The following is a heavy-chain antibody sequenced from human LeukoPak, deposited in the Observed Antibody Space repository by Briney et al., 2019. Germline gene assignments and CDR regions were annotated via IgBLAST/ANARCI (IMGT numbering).Heavy chain of an antibody. D-gene: IGHD2-8*01. V-gene: IGHV4-30-4*08. J-gene: IGHJ3*02. Sequence: SQTLSLTCTVSGGSISSGDYYWSWIRQPPGKGLEWIGYIYYSGSTYYNPSLKSRLTISVDTSKNQFALKLSSVTAADTAVYYCARSLADIVPPPGAFDIWGQGTMVTVSS. CDR1: GGSISSGDYY. CDR2: IYYSGST. CDR3: ARSLADIVPPPGAFDI.